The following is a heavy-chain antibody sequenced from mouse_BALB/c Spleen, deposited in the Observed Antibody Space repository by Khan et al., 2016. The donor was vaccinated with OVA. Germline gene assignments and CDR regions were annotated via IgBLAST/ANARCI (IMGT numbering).Heavy chain of an antibody. J-gene: IGHJ3*01. D-gene: IGHD1-1*01. CDR2: INPSSDNN. V-gene: IGHV1-4*01. CDR3: ARGGYGRFGY. CDR1: GYIFTSYM. Sequence: QVQLKQSGAELARPGASVKMSCKASGYIFTSYMIHWVKQRPGQGLEWIGDINPSSDNNNYNQKLQAKPTLTAAKSSSTAYMKLSSLTSEDSAVYDCARGGYGRFGYWGQGTLVTVSA.